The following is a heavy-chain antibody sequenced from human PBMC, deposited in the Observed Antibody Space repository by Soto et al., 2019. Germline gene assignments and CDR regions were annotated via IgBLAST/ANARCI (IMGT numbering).Heavy chain of an antibody. D-gene: IGHD1-26*01. CDR3: ARDGQVGATHIYYYYGMDV. CDR2: INPNSGGT. CDR1: GYTFTGYY. Sequence: ASVKVSCKASGYTFTGYYMHWVRQAPGQGLEWMGRINPNSGGTNYAQKFQGRVTMTRDTSISTAYMELSRLRSDDTAVYYCARDGQVGATHIYYYYGMDVWGQGTTVTVSS. V-gene: IGHV1-2*02. J-gene: IGHJ6*02.